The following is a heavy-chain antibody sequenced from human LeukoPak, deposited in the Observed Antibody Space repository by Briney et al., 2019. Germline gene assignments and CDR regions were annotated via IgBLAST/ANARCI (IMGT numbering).Heavy chain of an antibody. CDR2: INHSGRT. CDR3: ARVVVVPAAPKNWFDP. V-gene: IGHV4-34*01. Sequence: SETLSLTCTVSGGSISSYYWSWLRQPPGKGLEWIGEINHSGRTNYNPSLMSRVTISVDTSKNQFSLKLSSVTAADTAVYYCARVVVVPAAPKNWFDPWGQGTLVTVSS. J-gene: IGHJ5*02. CDR1: GGSISSYY. D-gene: IGHD2-2*01.